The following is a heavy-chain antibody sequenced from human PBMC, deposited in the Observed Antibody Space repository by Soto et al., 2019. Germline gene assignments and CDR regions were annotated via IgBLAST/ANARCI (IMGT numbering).Heavy chain of an antibody. V-gene: IGHV1-18*01. CDR3: ARHNSQWPNWFDP. CDR1: GYTFTSYG. J-gene: IGHJ5*02. D-gene: IGHD1-1*01. CDR2: ISGYDGNT. Sequence: QVQLVQSGAEVKKPGASVKVSCKASGYTFTSYGISWVRQAPGQGLEWVGWISGYDGNTDYGHKFRGRVTMTTDTATNTADRDLRSLRSDDTALYYCARHNSQWPNWFDPWGQGTPVTVSS.